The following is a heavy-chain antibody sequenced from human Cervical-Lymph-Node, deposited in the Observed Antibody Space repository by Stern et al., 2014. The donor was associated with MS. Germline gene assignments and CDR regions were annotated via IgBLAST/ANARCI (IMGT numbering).Heavy chain of an antibody. CDR2: IEPGDSDT. J-gene: IGHJ1*01. CDR3: VRGGSGQLVGPFQH. Sequence: EVQLVQSGAEVKKLGDSLKISCKAAGYRFISDWIGWVRQVPGKGLEWMGKIEPGDSDTRYSPSFQGLVTISADKSITTAYLQWNSLKASDTALYYCVRGGSGQLVGPFQHWGQGTLLSVTS. V-gene: IGHV5-51*03. D-gene: IGHD6-6*01. CDR1: GYRFISDW.